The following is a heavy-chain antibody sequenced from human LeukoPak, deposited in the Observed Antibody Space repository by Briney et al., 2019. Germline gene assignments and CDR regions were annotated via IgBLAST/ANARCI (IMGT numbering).Heavy chain of an antibody. CDR2: ISHDESIE. V-gene: IGHV3-30-3*01. CDR1: GFAFSSYT. Sequence: SGGSLRLSCAASGFAFSSYTLHWVRQPPGKGLEWVAVISHDESIEYYADSVKGRFTVSRDRSKNTLYLQMSNLTTEDTAVYYCARVGLAGSYGLTFYFEYWGQGTLVTVSS. J-gene: IGHJ4*02. D-gene: IGHD1-26*01. CDR3: ARVGLAGSYGLTFYFEY.